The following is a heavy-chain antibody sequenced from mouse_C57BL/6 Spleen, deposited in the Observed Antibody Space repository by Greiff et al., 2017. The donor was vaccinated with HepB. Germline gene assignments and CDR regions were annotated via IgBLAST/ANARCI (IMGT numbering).Heavy chain of an antibody. CDR1: GFTFSSYG. D-gene: IGHD4-1*01. Sequence: EVHLVESGGDLVKPGGSLKLSCAASGFTFSSYGMSWVRQTPDKRLEWVATISSGGSYTYYPDSVKGRVTISRDNAKNTLYLQMSSLKSEDTAMYYCARRDTGALDYWGQGTTLTVSS. V-gene: IGHV5-6*01. CDR2: ISSGGSYT. J-gene: IGHJ2*01. CDR3: ARRDTGALDY.